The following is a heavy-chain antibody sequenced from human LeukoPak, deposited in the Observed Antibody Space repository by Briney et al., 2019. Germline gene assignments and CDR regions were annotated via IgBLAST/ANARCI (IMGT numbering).Heavy chain of an antibody. CDR3: ATIEITMIPTDY. CDR1: GFTFSSYG. V-gene: IGHV3-30*02. CDR2: IRYDGSNK. D-gene: IGHD3-22*01. Sequence: PGGSLRLPCAASGFTFSSYGMHWVRQAPGKGLEWVAFIRYDGSNKYYADSVKGRFTISRDNSKNTLYLQMNSLRAEDTAVYYCATIEITMIPTDYWGQGTLVTVSS. J-gene: IGHJ4*02.